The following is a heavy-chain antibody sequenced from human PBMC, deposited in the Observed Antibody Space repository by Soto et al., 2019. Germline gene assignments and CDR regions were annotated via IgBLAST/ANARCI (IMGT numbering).Heavy chain of an antibody. V-gene: IGHV3-21*01. J-gene: IGHJ6*02. CDR3: ARDDTLLWFGESRMDV. CDR2: ISSSSSYI. D-gene: IGHD3-10*01. Sequence: XESLRLNCAASGLPFSSYSKNWVRQAPGKGLEWVSSISSSSSYIYYADSVKGRFTISRDNAKNSLYLQMNSLRAEDTAVYYCARDDTLLWFGESRMDVWGQGTTVIVS. CDR1: GLPFSSYS.